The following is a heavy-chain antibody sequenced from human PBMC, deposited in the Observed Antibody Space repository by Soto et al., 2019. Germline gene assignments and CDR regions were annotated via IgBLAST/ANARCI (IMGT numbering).Heavy chain of an antibody. Sequence: QVQLQESGPGLVKPSQTLSLTCTVSGGSISSGGYYWSWIRQHPGKCLEWIGYIYYSGSTYYNPALKSRVTISVDTSKNQFSLKLSSVTAADTAVYYCARTLEMATYTFDYWGQGTLVTVSS. D-gene: IGHD5-12*01. V-gene: IGHV4-31*03. CDR1: GGSISSGGYY. J-gene: IGHJ4*02. CDR3: ARTLEMATYTFDY. CDR2: IYYSGST.